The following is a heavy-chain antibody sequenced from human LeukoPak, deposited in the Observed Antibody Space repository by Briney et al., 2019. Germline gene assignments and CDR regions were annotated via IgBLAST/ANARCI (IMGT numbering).Heavy chain of an antibody. CDR1: GFTFSNFW. CDR3: ARPGRAAGTGSFDY. CDR2: IKQDGSEK. D-gene: IGHD6-13*01. V-gene: IGHV3-7*01. J-gene: IGHJ4*02. Sequence: GGSLRLSCAASGFTFSNFWMSWVRQTPGKGLEWVANIKQDGSEKYYVDSVKGRFTISRDNAKNSLFLQMNSLRAEDTAVYYCARPGRAAGTGSFDYWGQGTLITVSS.